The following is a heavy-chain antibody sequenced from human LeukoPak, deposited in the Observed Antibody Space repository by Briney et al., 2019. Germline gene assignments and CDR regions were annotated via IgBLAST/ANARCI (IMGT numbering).Heavy chain of an antibody. CDR2: FDPEDGET. CDR1: GYTLTELS. J-gene: IGHJ4*02. CDR3: ARDGAAAGTPHFDY. V-gene: IGHV1-24*01. Sequence: ASVKVSCKVSGYTLTELSMHWVRQAPGKGLEWMGGFDPEDGETIYAQKFQGRVTMTEDTSTDTAYMELSGLRSEDTAVYYCARDGAAAGTPHFDYWGQGTLVTVSS. D-gene: IGHD6-13*01.